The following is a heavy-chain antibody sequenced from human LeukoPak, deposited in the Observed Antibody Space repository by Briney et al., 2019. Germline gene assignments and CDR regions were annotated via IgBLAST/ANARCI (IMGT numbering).Heavy chain of an antibody. D-gene: IGHD2-2*01. Sequence: PGGSLRLSCAASGFTFSSYSMNWVRQAPGKGLEWVSSISSSSSYIYYADSVKGRFTISRDNAKNSLYLQMNSLRAEDTAVYYCARRYCSTTNCYAFDSWGQGTMVTVSS. CDR3: ARRYCSTTNCYAFDS. CDR2: ISSSSSYI. V-gene: IGHV3-21*01. J-gene: IGHJ3*01. CDR1: GFTFSSYS.